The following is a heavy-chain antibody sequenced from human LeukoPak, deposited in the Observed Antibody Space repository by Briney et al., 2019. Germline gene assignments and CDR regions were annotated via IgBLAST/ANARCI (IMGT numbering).Heavy chain of an antibody. V-gene: IGHV3-66*01. Sequence: GSLRLSCAAFGFSVSSNYMSWVRQAPGKGLECVSVIYSGGSTYYADSVKGRFTISRDNSKNTLYLQMNSLRAEDTAVYYCARDFGGYNYGLFSYAFDIWGQGTMVTVSS. J-gene: IGHJ3*02. CDR1: GFSVSSNY. D-gene: IGHD5-18*01. CDR3: ARDFGGYNYGLFSYAFDI. CDR2: IYSGGST.